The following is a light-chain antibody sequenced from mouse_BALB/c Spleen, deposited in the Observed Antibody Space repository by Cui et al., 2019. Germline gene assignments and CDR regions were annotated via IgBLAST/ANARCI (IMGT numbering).Light chain of an antibody. CDR3: LQYASYPT. CDR1: QEISVY. V-gene: IGKV9-124*01. J-gene: IGKJ5*01. CDR2: AAS. Sequence: IQMTQSPSSLSASLGERVSLTCRASQEISVYLSWLQQKPDGTINRLIYAASTLDSGVPKRFSGSRSGSDYSLTISSLESEDFADYYCLQYASYPTFGAGTKLEL.